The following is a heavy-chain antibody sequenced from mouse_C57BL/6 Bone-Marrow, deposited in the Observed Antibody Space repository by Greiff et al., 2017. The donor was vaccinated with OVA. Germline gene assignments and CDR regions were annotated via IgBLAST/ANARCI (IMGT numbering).Heavy chain of an antibody. V-gene: IGHV1-54*01. J-gene: IGHJ2*01. CDR2: INPGSGGT. Sequence: VKLMESGAELVRPGTSVKVSCKASGYAFTNYLIEWVKQRPGQGLEWIGVINPGSGGTNYNEKFKGKATLTADKSSSTAYMQLSSLTSEDSAVYFCARGRYYGSSSYYFDYWGQGTTLTVSS. D-gene: IGHD1-1*01. CDR1: GYAFTNYL. CDR3: ARGRYYGSSSYYFDY.